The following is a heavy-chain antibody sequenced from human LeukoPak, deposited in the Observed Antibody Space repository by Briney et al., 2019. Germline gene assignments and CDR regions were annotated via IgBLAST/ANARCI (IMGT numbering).Heavy chain of an antibody. CDR3: SGYYYDSSGYYYNY. Sequence: GGSLRLSCAASGFTFSSYAMSWVRQAPGKGLEWVSAISGSGGSTYYADSVKGRFTISRDNSKDTLYLQMNSLRAEDTAVYYGSGYYYDSSGYYYNYWGQGTLVTVSS. D-gene: IGHD3-22*01. J-gene: IGHJ4*02. CDR2: ISGSGGST. V-gene: IGHV3-23*01. CDR1: GFTFSSYA.